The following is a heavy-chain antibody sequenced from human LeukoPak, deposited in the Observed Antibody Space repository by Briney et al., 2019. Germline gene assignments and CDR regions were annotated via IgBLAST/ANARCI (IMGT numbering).Heavy chain of an antibody. Sequence: SETLSLTCTVSGGSISSYYWSWIRQPPGKGLEWIGYIYYSGSTNYNPSLKSRVTISVETSKDQFSLKLSSVTAADTAVYYCARVTGYVIEDYFDYWGQGTLVTVSS. J-gene: IGHJ4*02. CDR1: GGSISSYY. V-gene: IGHV4-59*01. D-gene: IGHD3-22*01. CDR3: ARVTGYVIEDYFDY. CDR2: IYYSGST.